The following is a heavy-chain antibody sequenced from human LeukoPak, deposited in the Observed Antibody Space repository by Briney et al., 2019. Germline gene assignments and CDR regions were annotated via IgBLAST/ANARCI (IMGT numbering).Heavy chain of an antibody. CDR2: ISGSGGST. D-gene: IGHD3-10*01. CDR3: AKLPRGYGSGSYYSTLSDY. V-gene: IGHV3-23*01. J-gene: IGHJ4*02. Sequence: GGSLRLSCAVSGFTFSSYAMSWVRQAPGKGLEWVSAISGSGGSTYYAGSVKGRFTISRDNSKNTLYLQMNSLRAEDTAVYYCAKLPRGYGSGSYYSTLSDYWGQGTLVTVSS. CDR1: GFTFSSYA.